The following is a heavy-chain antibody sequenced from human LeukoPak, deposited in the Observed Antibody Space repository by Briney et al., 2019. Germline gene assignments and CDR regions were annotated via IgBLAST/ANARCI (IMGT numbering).Heavy chain of an antibody. D-gene: IGHD2-15*01. CDR3: ARGVVVAATGFDP. J-gene: IGHJ5*02. CDR2: IYYSGST. CDR1: GGSISSYY. V-gene: IGHV4-59*12. Sequence: KPSETLSLTCTVSGGSISSYYWSWIRQPPGKGLEWIGYIYYSGSTNYNPSLKSRVTISVDTSKNQFSLKLSSVTAADTAVYYCARGVVVAATGFDPWGQGTLVTVSS.